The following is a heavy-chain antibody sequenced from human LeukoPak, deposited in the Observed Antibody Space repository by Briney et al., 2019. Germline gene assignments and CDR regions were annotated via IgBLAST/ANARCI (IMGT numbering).Heavy chain of an antibody. CDR2: INPNTGGT. D-gene: IGHD3-22*01. V-gene: IGHV1-2*02. J-gene: IGHJ4*02. Sequence: VASVKVSCTASGYTFTGHYIHWVRQAPGQGLEWMGWINPNTGGTNFAQKFQGRVTMTSDTSNSTAYMELSRLRSDDTAVYYCARDGTYYYDSSGYYDYWGQGTLVTVSS. CDR1: GYTFTGHY. CDR3: ARDGTYYYDSSGYYDY.